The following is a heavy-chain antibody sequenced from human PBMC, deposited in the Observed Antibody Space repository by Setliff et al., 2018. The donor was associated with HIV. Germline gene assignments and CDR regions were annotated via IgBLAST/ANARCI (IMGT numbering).Heavy chain of an antibody. CDR3: VAPSSWSCRLNY. V-gene: IGHV4-34*01. CDR2: INHSGNT. Sequence: KTSETLSLTCTVSGGSFSSHYWSWIRQSPGKGLEWLGEINHSGNTHYDPSLKSRLTISIDTSKKQFSLKLTSVTAADAAIYYCVAPSSWSCRLNYWGQGTLVTVSS. J-gene: IGHJ4*02. D-gene: IGHD2-2*01. CDR1: GGSFSSHY.